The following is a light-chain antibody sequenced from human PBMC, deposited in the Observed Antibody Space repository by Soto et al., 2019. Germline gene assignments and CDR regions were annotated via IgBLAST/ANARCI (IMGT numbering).Light chain of an antibody. V-gene: IGKV1-5*03. CDR1: QSTSSW. Sequence: DTQMTQSPSTLSASVGDRVTITCRASQSTSSWLAWYQQRPGRAPQLLIYKASTLKSGIPSRFSGGGSGTEFKLTISGLQPDAFANDDCQPYYTPFPTFGQGTKVEI. J-gene: IGKJ1*01. CDR3: QPYYTPFPT. CDR2: KAS.